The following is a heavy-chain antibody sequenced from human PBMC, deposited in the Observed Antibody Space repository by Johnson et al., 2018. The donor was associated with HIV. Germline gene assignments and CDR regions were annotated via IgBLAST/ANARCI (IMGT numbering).Heavy chain of an antibody. Sequence: QVQLVESGGGLVQPGGSLRLSCAASGITVSSNYMSWVRQAPGKGLEWVAVISYDGSNKYYADSVKGRFTISRDNSKNTLYLQMNSRRAEDTAVYYCAREGTLGAFDIWGQGTMVTVSS. CDR3: AREGTLGAFDI. V-gene: IGHV3-30*03. J-gene: IGHJ3*02. D-gene: IGHD1-1*01. CDR2: ISYDGSNK. CDR1: GITVSSNY.